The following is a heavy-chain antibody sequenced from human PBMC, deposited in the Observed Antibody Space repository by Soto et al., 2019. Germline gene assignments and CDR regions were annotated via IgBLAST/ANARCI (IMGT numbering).Heavy chain of an antibody. CDR3: AREPTTAVFNYGMDV. Sequence: LRLSCAASGFTLNNYWMSWVRQAPGKGLEWVANINQNGRDKYYVDSVKGRFTISRDNTKELLYLQMNSLRAEDTAVYYCAREPTTAVFNYGMDVWGQGTTVTVSS. V-gene: IGHV3-7*01. CDR2: INQNGRDK. D-gene: IGHD6-13*01. CDR1: GFTLNNYW. J-gene: IGHJ6*01.